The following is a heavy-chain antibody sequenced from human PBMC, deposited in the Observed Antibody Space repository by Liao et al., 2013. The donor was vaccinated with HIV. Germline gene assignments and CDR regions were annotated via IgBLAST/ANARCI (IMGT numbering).Heavy chain of an antibody. CDR3: AMRAGCSNTSCWGNYFDY. CDR1: GGSLQCYY. J-gene: IGHJ4*02. D-gene: IGHD2-2*01. V-gene: IGHV4-34*01. CDR2: INHSGST. Sequence: QVQLQQWGAGLLKPSETLSLTCAVYGGSLQCYYWSWIRQPPGKGLEWIGEINHSGSTNYNPSLKSRVTISVDTSKNQFSLKLSSVTAADTAVYYCAMRAGCSNTSCWGNYFDYWGPGEPLVTVSS.